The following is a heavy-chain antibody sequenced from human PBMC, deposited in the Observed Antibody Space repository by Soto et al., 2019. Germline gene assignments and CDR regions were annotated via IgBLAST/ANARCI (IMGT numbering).Heavy chain of an antibody. CDR3: AKDQSAAGTVDY. CDR1: GYTFTSYG. D-gene: IGHD6-13*01. J-gene: IGHJ4*02. Sequence: ASVEVSCKASGYTFTSYGISWVRQAPGQGLEWMGWISPYTGNTNYAQKLQDRVTMTTDTSTSTAYMELRSLRSDDTAVYFCAKDQSAAGTVDYWGPGTLVTVSS. CDR2: ISPYTGNT. V-gene: IGHV1-18*04.